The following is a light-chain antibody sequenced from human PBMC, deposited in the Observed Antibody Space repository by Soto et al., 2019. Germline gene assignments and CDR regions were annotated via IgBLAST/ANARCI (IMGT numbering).Light chain of an antibody. J-gene: IGKJ1*01. CDR1: QTIMTY. CDR2: AAS. V-gene: IGKV1-39*01. Sequence: DIQMTQSPSSLSASVGDEVTITCRASQTIMTYLNWYRLKPGKLRRLLIYAASSLQSGVPSRFSGSGSGTDFTLTISSLHPEDFATYSCQQSYNSPQTFGRGTKVDIK. CDR3: QQSYNSPQT.